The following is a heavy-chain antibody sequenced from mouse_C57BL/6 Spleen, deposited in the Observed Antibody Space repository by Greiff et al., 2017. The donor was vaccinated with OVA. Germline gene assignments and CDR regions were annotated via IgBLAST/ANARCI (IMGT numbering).Heavy chain of an antibody. CDR3: ASSGDGYYVGAMDY. Sequence: EVQLQQSGPELVKPGASVKLSCKASGYSFTGYYMNWVKQSPEKSLEWIGEINPSTGGTTYNQKFKAKATLTVDKSSSTAYMQLKSLTSEDSAVYYCASSGDGYYVGAMDYWGQGTSVTVSS. D-gene: IGHD2-3*01. V-gene: IGHV1-42*01. J-gene: IGHJ4*01. CDR1: GYSFTGYY. CDR2: INPSTGGT.